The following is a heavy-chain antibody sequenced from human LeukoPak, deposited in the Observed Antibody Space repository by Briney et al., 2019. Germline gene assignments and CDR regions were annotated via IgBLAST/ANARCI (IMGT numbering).Heavy chain of an antibody. CDR3: ARREDYADDAFDI. J-gene: IGHJ3*02. V-gene: IGHV1-8*01. CDR1: GYTFTSYD. D-gene: IGHD4-17*01. Sequence: ASVKVSCKASGYTFTSYDINWVRQATGQGLEWMGWMNPNSGNTGYAQKFQGRVTMTRNTSISTAYMELSSLRSEDTAVYYCARREDYADDAFDIWGQGTMVTVSS. CDR2: MNPNSGNT.